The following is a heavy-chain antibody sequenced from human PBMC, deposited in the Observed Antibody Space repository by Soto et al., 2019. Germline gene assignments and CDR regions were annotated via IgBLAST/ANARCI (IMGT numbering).Heavy chain of an antibody. Sequence: EVQLVESGGGLVQPGGSLRLSCAASGFTFSSYEMNWVRQAPGKGLEWVSYISSSGSTIYYADSVKGRFTISRDNAKNSLYLQMNSLRAEDTAVYYCARDGSYYYYYGMDVWGQGTTVTVSS. V-gene: IGHV3-48*03. J-gene: IGHJ6*02. CDR2: ISSSGSTI. CDR1: GFTFSSYE. CDR3: ARDGSYYYYYGMDV. D-gene: IGHD1-26*01.